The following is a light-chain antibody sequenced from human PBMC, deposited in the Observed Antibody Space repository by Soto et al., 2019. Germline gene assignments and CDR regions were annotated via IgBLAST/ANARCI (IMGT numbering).Light chain of an antibody. Sequence: IPMTQSPSTLSSSVVARVTITSLASQTITSWLAWYQQKPGKDNKIMIYQAYSLESGVKSRFSGSGSGTEFTLTIRSMQPDDFATYYCKKYTTYPWKVGQGTTVDIK. CDR2: QAY. J-gene: IGKJ1*01. V-gene: IGKV1-5*03. CDR1: QTITSW. CDR3: KKYTTYPWK.